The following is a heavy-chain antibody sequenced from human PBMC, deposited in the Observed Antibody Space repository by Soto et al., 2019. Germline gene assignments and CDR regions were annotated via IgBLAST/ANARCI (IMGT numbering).Heavy chain of an antibody. V-gene: IGHV3-48*02. D-gene: IGHD4-17*01. J-gene: IGHJ4*02. CDR1: GFTFSSYS. Sequence: EVQLVESGGGLVQPGGSLRLSCAASGFTFSSYSMNWVRQAPGKGLEWVSYISSSSSTIYYADSVKGRFTISRDNAKNSLYLQMNSLRDEDTAVYYCARDRKGYGHYWGGFDYWGQGTLVTVSS. CDR2: ISSSSSTI. CDR3: ARDRKGYGHYWGGFDY.